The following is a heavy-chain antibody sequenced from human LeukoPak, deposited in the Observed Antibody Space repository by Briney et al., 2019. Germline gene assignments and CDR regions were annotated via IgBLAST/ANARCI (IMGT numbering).Heavy chain of an antibody. J-gene: IGHJ3*02. CDR3: ASLSSGWTHDAFDI. V-gene: IGHV3-21*01. Sequence: GGSLRFSRAASGFTFSSYSMNWVRQAPGKGLEWVSSISSSSYIYYADSVKGRFTISRDNAKNSLYLQMNSLRAEDTAVYYCASLSSGWTHDAFDIWGQGTMVTVSS. D-gene: IGHD6-19*01. CDR1: GFTFSSYS. CDR2: ISSSSYI.